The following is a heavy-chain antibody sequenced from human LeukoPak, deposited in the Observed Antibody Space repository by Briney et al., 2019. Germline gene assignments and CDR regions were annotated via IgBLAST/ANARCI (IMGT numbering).Heavy chain of an antibody. CDR3: ARDRYFDWGVWFDP. D-gene: IGHD3-9*01. CDR1: GFTFSSYS. Sequence: PGGSLRLSCAAPGFTFSSYSMNWVRQAPGKGLEWVSSISSSSSYIYYADSVKGRFTISRDNAKNSLYLQMNSLRAEDTAVYYCARDRYFDWGVWFDPWGQGTLVTVSS. J-gene: IGHJ5*02. V-gene: IGHV3-21*01. CDR2: ISSSSSYI.